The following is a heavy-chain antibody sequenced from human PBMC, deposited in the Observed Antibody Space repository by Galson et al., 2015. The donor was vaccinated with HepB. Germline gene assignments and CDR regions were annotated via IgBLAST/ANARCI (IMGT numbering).Heavy chain of an antibody. D-gene: IGHD2/OR15-2a*01. V-gene: IGHV1-69*13. CDR1: GRTFRSYA. J-gene: IGHJ4*02. CDR3: ASGPLQWATGREEDYFIIEN. CDR2: IIPIFGFT. Sequence: SVKVSCKASGRTFRSYAISWVRQAPGQGLEWMGGIIPIFGFTHYAQKFQGRLTITADESTTSAYMELTSLKSQDTAVYYCASGPLQWATGREEDYFIIENWGQGTLVTVSS.